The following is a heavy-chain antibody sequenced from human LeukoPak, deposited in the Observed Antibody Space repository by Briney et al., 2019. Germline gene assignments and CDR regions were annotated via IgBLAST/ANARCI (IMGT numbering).Heavy chain of an antibody. Sequence: ASVKVSCKASGYSFTCYYMHWVRQAPGQGLELMGCINPNSGGTDYAQKFQGRVTMTRDTSISTAYMVLSRLTSDDTAVYCCAGLSGYDSYYFDYWGQGTLVAVSS. D-gene: IGHD5-12*01. J-gene: IGHJ4*02. CDR2: INPNSGGT. CDR1: GYSFTCYY. CDR3: AGLSGYDSYYFDY. V-gene: IGHV1-2*02.